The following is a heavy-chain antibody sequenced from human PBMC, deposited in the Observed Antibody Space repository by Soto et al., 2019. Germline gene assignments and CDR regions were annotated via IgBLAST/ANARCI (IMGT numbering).Heavy chain of an antibody. CDR2: LSGSGDST. D-gene: IGHD6-19*01. V-gene: IGHV3-23*01. J-gene: IGHJ4*02. CDR3: AKERSSGWSFDY. CDR1: GFSSSPYT. Sequence: GGSRGLYCATSGFSSSPYTKNWVRQAPGKGLEWVSGLSGSGDSTYYADSVKGRFTVSRDNSKNTLYLQMNSLRAEDTAVFYCAKERSSGWSFDYWGQGTLFTVS.